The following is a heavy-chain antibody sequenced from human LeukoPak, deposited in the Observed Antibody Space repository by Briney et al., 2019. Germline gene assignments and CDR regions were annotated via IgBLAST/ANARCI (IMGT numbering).Heavy chain of an antibody. CDR2: IYPGDSDT. J-gene: IGHJ5*01. D-gene: IGHD1-1*01. Sequence: GESLKISCKGSGYIFTRYWIGWVRQMPGKGLEWMGLIYPGDSDTRYSPSFQGQVTISVDKSISTAYLQWGSLKASGTAIYYCATKVRYDNWFDPWGQGTLVTVSS. CDR1: GYIFTRYW. CDR3: ATKVRYDNWFDP. V-gene: IGHV5-51*01.